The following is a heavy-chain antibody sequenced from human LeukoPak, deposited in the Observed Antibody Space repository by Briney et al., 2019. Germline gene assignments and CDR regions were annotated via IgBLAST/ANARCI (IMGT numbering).Heavy chain of an antibody. Sequence: GRSLRLSCAASGFTFSSYAMHWVRQAPSKGLEWVAVISYDGSNKYYADSVKGRFTISRDNAKNSLYLQMNSLRAEDTAVYYCARGGNDYVWGSYRSNGPFDYWGQGTLVTVSS. CDR3: ARGGNDYVWGSYRSNGPFDY. CDR1: GFTFSSYA. V-gene: IGHV3-30-3*01. CDR2: ISYDGSNK. J-gene: IGHJ4*02. D-gene: IGHD3-16*02.